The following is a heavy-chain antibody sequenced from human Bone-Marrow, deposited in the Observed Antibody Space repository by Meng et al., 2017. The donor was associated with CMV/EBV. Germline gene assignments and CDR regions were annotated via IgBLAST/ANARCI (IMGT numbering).Heavy chain of an antibody. CDR2: ISSSSSYI. CDR1: GFTFSSYS. J-gene: IGHJ3*02. Sequence: GGSLRLSCAASGFTFSSYSMNWVRQAPGKGLEWVSSISSSSSYIYYADSVKGRFTISRDNAKNSLYLQMNSLRAEDTAVYYCARVGPPVAFAIWGQGTMVPVSS. CDR3: ARVGPPVAFAI. V-gene: IGHV3-21*01. D-gene: IGHD3-16*01.